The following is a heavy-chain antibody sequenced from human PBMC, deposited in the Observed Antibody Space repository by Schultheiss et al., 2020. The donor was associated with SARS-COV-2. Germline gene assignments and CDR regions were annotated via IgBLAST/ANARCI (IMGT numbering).Heavy chain of an antibody. Sequence: SGPTLVKPTQTLTLTCTFSGFSLSTSGVGVGWIRQPPGKALEWLALIYWDDDKRYSPSLKARLTISKDTSKNQVVLKMTNIEPVDTGTYYCARISLSGSGWYYVDYWGQGTLVTVSS. J-gene: IGHJ4*02. CDR2: IYWDDDK. CDR3: ARISLSGSGWYYVDY. CDR1: GFSLSTSGVG. D-gene: IGHD6-19*01. V-gene: IGHV2-5*02.